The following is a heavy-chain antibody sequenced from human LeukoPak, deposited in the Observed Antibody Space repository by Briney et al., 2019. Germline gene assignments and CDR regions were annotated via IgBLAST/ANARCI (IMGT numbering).Heavy chain of an antibody. Sequence: GGSLRLSCAASGFTFSSFVMTWVRQAPGRGLEWVSSISGSGGSTYYADSVKGRFTISRDNSNNTLFLQMNSLRAEDTAVYYCAKVVDTAMVPPYFDYWGQGTLVTVSS. CDR2: ISGSGGST. J-gene: IGHJ4*02. V-gene: IGHV3-23*01. CDR1: GFTFSSFV. CDR3: AKVVDTAMVPPYFDY. D-gene: IGHD5-18*01.